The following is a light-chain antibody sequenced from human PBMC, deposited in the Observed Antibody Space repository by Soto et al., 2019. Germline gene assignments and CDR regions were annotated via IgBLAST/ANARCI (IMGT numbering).Light chain of an antibody. V-gene: IGKV1-39*01. CDR3: QQSYSTPRT. CDR1: QSINSY. Sequence: DIQMTQSPSSLSASVGDRLTITCRASQSINSYLNWYQQKPGKAPKLLIYSASSLQSGVTSRFSGSGSGTDFTLTISSLQPEDFATYYCQQSYSTPRTFGQGTKVEIK. J-gene: IGKJ1*01. CDR2: SAS.